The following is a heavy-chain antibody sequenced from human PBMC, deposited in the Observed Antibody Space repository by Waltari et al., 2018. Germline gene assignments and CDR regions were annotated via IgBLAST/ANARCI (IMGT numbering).Heavy chain of an antibody. V-gene: IGHV4-39*07. CDR2: IYYSWST. CDR1: GGSISSSSYY. J-gene: IGHJ4*02. CDR3: ARSSGSYRQRYYFDY. Sequence: QLQLQESGPGLVKPSETLSLTCTVSGGSISSSSYYWGWIRQPPGKGLEWIGSIYYSWSTYYNPSLKSRVTISVDTSKNQFSLKLSSVTAADTAVYYCARSSGSYRQRYYFDYWGQGTLVTVSS. D-gene: IGHD1-26*01.